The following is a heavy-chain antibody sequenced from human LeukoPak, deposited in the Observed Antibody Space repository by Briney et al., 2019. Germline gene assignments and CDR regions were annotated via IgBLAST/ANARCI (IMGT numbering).Heavy chain of an antibody. J-gene: IGHJ4*02. CDR2: MWYDGTNK. Sequence: GSLRLSCVASGFIFSSYGMHCVRQAPGKGLEWVAVMWYDGTNKYYGDSVKGRFTISRDNSKNTLYLQINRLRVEDTAVYYCARDKIYDFWSGHNFDYWGQGTQVTVSS. D-gene: IGHD3-3*01. CDR1: GFIFSSYG. CDR3: ARDKIYDFWSGHNFDY. V-gene: IGHV3-33*01.